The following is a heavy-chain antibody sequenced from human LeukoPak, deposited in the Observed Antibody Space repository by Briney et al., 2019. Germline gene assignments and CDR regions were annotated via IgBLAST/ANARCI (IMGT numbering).Heavy chain of an antibody. J-gene: IGHJ6*03. CDR2: IIPIFATT. Sequence: SVKVSCKTSGGTFGSFAFAWVRQAPGHGLEWMGGIIPIFATTNYAQEFQGRVSITADEPTSTVYMEVTSLRSDDAAVYYCARGPPLTFDHTPEGYYHYYMDVWGKGTTVTISS. D-gene: IGHD3-9*01. CDR1: GGTFGSFA. V-gene: IGHV1-69*13. CDR3: ARGPPLTFDHTPEGYYHYYMDV.